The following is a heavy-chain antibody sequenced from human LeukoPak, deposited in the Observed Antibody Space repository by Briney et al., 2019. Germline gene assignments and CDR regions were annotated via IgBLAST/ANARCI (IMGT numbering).Heavy chain of an antibody. CDR3: ARGREVYHCGSGSYYNWFDP. J-gene: IGHJ5*02. D-gene: IGHD3-10*01. CDR2: IYYSGST. V-gene: IGHV4-59*01. Sequence: SETLSLTCIVSGGSISSNYWSWIRQPPGKGLEWIGYIYYSGSTKYNPSLKSRVSISLDTSKNQFSLKLSSVTAADTAVYYRARGREVYHCGSGSYYNWFDPWGQGTLVTVSS. CDR1: GGSISSNY.